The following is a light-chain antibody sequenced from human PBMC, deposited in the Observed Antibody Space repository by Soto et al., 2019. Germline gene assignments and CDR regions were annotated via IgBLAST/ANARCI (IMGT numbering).Light chain of an antibody. CDR3: SSYTSSSTRV. V-gene: IGLV2-14*01. Sequence: QSALTQPASVSGSPGQSITISCTGTSSDVGGYHYVSWYQQHPGKAPKLMIYDVSDRPSGVSNRFSGSKSGYTASLTISGLQAEDEADYFCSSYTSSSTRVFGGGTKVTVL. CDR1: SSDVGGYHY. CDR2: DVS. J-gene: IGLJ3*02.